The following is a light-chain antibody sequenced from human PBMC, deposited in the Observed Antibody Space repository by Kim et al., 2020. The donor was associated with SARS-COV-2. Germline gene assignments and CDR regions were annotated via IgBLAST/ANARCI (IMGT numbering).Light chain of an antibody. CDR2: GAS. CDR1: ESVTTN. Sequence: LSLSPGERATLSCRASESVTTNLAWYQQRPGQAPRLLIYGASSRATGIPARFSGSGSGTEFTLTISSLQSEDFAVYFCQQYNNWWTFGQGTKLEI. V-gene: IGKV3-15*01. J-gene: IGKJ1*01. CDR3: QQYNNWWT.